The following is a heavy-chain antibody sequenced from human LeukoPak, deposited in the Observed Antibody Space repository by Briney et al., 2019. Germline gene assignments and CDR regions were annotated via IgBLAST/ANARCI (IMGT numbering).Heavy chain of an antibody. V-gene: IGHV1-18*01. D-gene: IGHD5-24*01. CDR3: ARDMFGKEMATIDLNNWFDP. CDR2: ISAYNGNT. CDR1: GYTFISYG. J-gene: IGHJ5*02. Sequence: ASVKVSCKASGYTFISYGISWVRQAPAQGLEWMGWISAYNGNTNYAQKLQGRVTMTTDTSTSTAYMELRSLRSDDTAVYYCARDMFGKEMATIDLNNWFDPWGQGTLVTVSS.